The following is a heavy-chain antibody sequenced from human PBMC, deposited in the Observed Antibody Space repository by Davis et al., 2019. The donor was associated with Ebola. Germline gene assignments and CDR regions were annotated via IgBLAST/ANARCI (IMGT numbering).Heavy chain of an antibody. D-gene: IGHD5-18*01. Sequence: PGGSLRPSCAASGFTFGTYSMNWVRQAPGKGLEWVSSISGSSSYIYYADSVKGRFTISRDNAESSLYLQINSLRAEDTAVYYCARGGYDTSLVPEAYYYYGMDVWGQGTTVTVSS. CDR3: ARGGYDTSLVPEAYYYYGMDV. CDR1: GFTFGTYS. J-gene: IGHJ6*02. CDR2: ISGSSSYI. V-gene: IGHV3-21*01.